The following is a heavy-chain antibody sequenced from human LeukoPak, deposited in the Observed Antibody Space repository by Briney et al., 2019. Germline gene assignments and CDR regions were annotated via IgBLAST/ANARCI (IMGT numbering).Heavy chain of an antibody. Sequence: GRSLRLSCAASGFTFSSYGMHWVRQAPGKGLEWVAVISYDGSNKYYADSVKGRFTISRDNSKNTLYLQMNSLRAEDTAVYYCAEVTTVVGFDYWGQGTLVTVSS. CDR2: ISYDGSNK. CDR3: AEVTTVVGFDY. D-gene: IGHD4-23*01. CDR1: GFTFSSYG. V-gene: IGHV3-30*18. J-gene: IGHJ4*02.